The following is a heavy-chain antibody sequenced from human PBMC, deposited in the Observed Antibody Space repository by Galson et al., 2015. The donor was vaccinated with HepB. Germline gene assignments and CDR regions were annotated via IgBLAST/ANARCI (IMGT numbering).Heavy chain of an antibody. CDR2: VSFDGSNK. CDR3: AKDRRAFGGAGWGFDY. V-gene: IGHV3-30*18. J-gene: IGHJ4*02. Sequence: SLRLSCAASGFTFSSYDMHWVRQAPGKGLEWAAVVSFDGSNKYYADSEKGRFTISRDNSKNTLYLQVSSLKREDTAVYYCAKDRRAFGGAGWGFDYWAQGTLVTVSS. D-gene: IGHD6-19*01. CDR1: GFTFSSYD.